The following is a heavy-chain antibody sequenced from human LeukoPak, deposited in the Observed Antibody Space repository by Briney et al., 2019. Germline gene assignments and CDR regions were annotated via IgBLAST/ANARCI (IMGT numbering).Heavy chain of an antibody. J-gene: IGHJ4*02. D-gene: IGHD4-17*01. CDR3: ANLYGEVFDY. V-gene: IGHV3-30*02. Sequence: PGGSLRLSCAVSGFTLSSYNMNWVRQAPGKGLEWVAFIRYDGSNKYYADSVKGRFTISRDNSKNTLYLQMNSLRAEDTAVYYCANLYGEVFDYWGQGTLVTVSS. CDR1: GFTLSSYN. CDR2: IRYDGSNK.